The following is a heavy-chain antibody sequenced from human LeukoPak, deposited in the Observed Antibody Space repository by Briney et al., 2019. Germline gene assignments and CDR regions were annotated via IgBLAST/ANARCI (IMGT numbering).Heavy chain of an antibody. D-gene: IGHD3-10*01. V-gene: IGHV1-3*01. CDR2: INAGNGNT. CDR3: ARDWVRGASYGMDV. J-gene: IGHJ6*02. Sequence: GPSVKVSCKASGYTFTSYAMHWVRQAPGQRLEWMGWINAGNGNTKYTQKFQGRVTITRDTSASTAYMELSSLRSEDTAVYYCARDWVRGASYGMDVWGQGTTVTVSS. CDR1: GYTFTSYA.